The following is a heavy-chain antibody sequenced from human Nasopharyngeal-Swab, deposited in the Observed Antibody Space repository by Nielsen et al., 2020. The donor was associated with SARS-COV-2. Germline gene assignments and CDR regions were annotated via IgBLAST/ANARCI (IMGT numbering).Heavy chain of an antibody. V-gene: IGHV4-31*02. CDR2: IYYSGST. J-gene: IGHJ3*02. Sequence: MREPTGEGLEWIGYIYYSGSTYYNPSLKSRVTISVDTSKNQFSLKLSSVTAADTAVYYCARDGVVAATDAFDIWGQGTMVTVSS. CDR3: ARDGVVAATDAFDI. D-gene: IGHD2-15*01.